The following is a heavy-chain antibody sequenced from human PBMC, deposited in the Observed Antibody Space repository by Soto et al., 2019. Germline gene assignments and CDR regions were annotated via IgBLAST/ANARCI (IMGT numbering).Heavy chain of an antibody. CDR2: IYYSGST. Sequence: SETLSLTCTVSGGSVSSGSYYWSWIRQPPGKGLEWIGYIYYSGSTNYNPSLKSRVTISVDTSKNQFSLKLSSVTAADTAVYYCARSSSGYYYVNYWGQGTLVTVSS. J-gene: IGHJ4*02. CDR1: GGSVSSGSYY. D-gene: IGHD3-22*01. CDR3: ARSSSGYYYVNY. V-gene: IGHV4-61*01.